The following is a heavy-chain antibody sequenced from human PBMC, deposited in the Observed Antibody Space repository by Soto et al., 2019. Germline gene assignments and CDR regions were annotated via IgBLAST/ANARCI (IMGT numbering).Heavy chain of an antibody. J-gene: IGHJ6*02. CDR1: GYSFTSYW. V-gene: IGHV5-10-1*01. Sequence: LKISCKGSGYSFTSYWIIWVRQMPGKGLEWMGRIDPSDSYTNYSPSFQGHVTISADKSISTAYLQWSSLKASDTAMYYCARLGYCSSTSCYTHGDYYGMDVWGQGTTVTSP. CDR3: ARLGYCSSTSCYTHGDYYGMDV. CDR2: IDPSDSYT. D-gene: IGHD2-2*02.